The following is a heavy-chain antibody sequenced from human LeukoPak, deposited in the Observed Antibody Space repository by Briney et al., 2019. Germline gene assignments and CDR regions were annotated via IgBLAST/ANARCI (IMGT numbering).Heavy chain of an antibody. CDR1: GFTFRNYV. CDR2: TSSDLNVK. J-gene: IGHJ4*02. V-gene: IGHV3-30-3*01. Sequence: QSGGSLRLSCAASGFTFRNYVIHWVRQAPGKGLEWVAVTSSDLNVKLYADSVKGRFTISRDNSRSTLYLQMNSLRAEDTAVYYCARGGGTVVTPLAYWGQGTLVTVSS. CDR3: ARGGGTVVTPLAY. D-gene: IGHD4-23*01.